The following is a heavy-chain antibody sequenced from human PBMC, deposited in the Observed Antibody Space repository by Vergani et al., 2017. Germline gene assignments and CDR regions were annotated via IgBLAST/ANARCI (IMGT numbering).Heavy chain of an antibody. CDR3: ARGLWDCTHIRCSPPSY. Sequence: EVHLVESGGGLIHPGGSLRLSCEGSGFSFSGYWMHWVRQSPEKGLVWVSRIKSDGSITNYADSVKGRFTISRDNAKKSVYLQMNSLRAEDTAMYFCARGLWDCTHIRCSPPSYWGQGTQVTVSS. J-gene: IGHJ4*02. D-gene: IGHD2-8*01. V-gene: IGHV3-74*01. CDR1: GFSFSGYW. CDR2: IKSDGSIT.